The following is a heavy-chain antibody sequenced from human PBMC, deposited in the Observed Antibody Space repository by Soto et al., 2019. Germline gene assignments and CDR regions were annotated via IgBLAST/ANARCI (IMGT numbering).Heavy chain of an antibody. CDR1: GFTFSSYA. V-gene: IGHV3-30-3*01. CDR2: ISYDGSNK. J-gene: IGHJ4*02. Sequence: QVQLVESGGGVVQPGRSLRLSCAASGFTFSSYAMHWVRQAPGKGLEWVAVISYDGSNKYYADSVKGRFTISRDNSKNTLYLQMNSLRAEDTAVYYCARDLLRSVVVAAPTGYWGQGTLVTVSS. CDR3: ARDLLRSVVVAAPTGY. D-gene: IGHD2-15*01.